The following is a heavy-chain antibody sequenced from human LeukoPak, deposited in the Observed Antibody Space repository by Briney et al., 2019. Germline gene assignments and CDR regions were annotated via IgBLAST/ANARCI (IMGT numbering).Heavy chain of an antibody. CDR1: GFTNSECW. J-gene: IGHJ4*02. Sequence: GGSLRLSCAASGFTNSECWMRGVRQAPGKGLVWVSIINTDTRGTYYADSVKGRFTISRDNAKNTLYPQMNSLRAEDTAVYSCALAGAYRFAYWGQGTLVTVSS. V-gene: IGHV3-74*01. D-gene: IGHD3-16*01. CDR3: ALAGAYRFAY. CDR2: INTDTRGT.